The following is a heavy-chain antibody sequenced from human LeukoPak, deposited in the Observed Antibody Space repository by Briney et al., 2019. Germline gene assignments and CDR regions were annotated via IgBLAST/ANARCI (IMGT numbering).Heavy chain of an antibody. CDR1: GASISTYY. V-gene: IGHV4-4*07. Sequence: PSETLSLTCTVSGASISTYYWSWIRQPAGKGLEWIGRIFASGSTNYNPSLKSRIAMSVDTSKNQFSLNLTSVTAADTAMYYCVQDGPVRSDYWGQGTLVTVSS. J-gene: IGHJ4*02. CDR3: VQDGPVRSDY. D-gene: IGHD2-8*01. CDR2: IFASGST.